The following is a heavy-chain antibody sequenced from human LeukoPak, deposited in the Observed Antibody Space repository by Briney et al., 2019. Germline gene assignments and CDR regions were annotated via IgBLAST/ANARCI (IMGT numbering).Heavy chain of an antibody. CDR3: ARDGDSYGQTGGDY. Sequence: GGSLRLSCAASGFTFSSYSMNWVRQAPGKGLEWASSISSSSSYIYYADSVKGRFTISRDNAKNSLYLQMNSLRAEDTAVYYCARDGDSYGQTGGDYWGQGTLVTVSS. J-gene: IGHJ4*02. CDR1: GFTFSSYS. CDR2: ISSSSSYI. V-gene: IGHV3-21*01. D-gene: IGHD5-18*01.